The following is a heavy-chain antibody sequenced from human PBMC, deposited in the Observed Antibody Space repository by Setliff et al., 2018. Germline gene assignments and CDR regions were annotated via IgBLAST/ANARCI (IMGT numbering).Heavy chain of an antibody. CDR2: ISGPANDI. J-gene: IGHJ4*02. CDR3: TRALAEGSPAY. V-gene: IGHV3-48*01. D-gene: IGHD2-15*01. CDR1: GFSFSSYS. Sequence: GGSLRLSCAASGFSFSSYSMNWVRQAPGKGLEWVSSISGPANDIYYADSVRGRFTISRDNAKNSLSLQMNSLRAEDSGVYYCTRALAEGSPAYWGQGTLVTVSS.